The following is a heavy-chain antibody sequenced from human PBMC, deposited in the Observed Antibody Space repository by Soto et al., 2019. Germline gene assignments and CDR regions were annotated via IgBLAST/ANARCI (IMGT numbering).Heavy chain of an antibody. CDR1: GASFSGYY. Sequence: QVQLQQWGAGLLKPSETLSLSFAVYGASFSGYYWNWIRQPPGKGLEWIGEINQSGSTNYSPSLKTRVTISVDTSKKQFSLRVSSVTAADTAVYYCARRFSGTGRYFDYWGQGALVTVSS. CDR3: ARRFSGTGRYFDY. D-gene: IGHD1-1*01. CDR2: INQSGST. V-gene: IGHV4-34*02. J-gene: IGHJ4*02.